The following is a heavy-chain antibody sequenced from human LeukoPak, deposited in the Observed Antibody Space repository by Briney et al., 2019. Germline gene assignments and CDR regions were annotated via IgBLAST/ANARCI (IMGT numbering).Heavy chain of an antibody. Sequence: PGGSLRLSCAASGFTFSSYEMNWVRQAPGKGLEWVSYISSSSSTIYYADSVKGRFTISRDNAKNSLYLQMNSLRAEDTAVYYCARDRFYSYSNYLPDAFDIWGQGTMVTVSS. D-gene: IGHD4-11*01. CDR3: ARDRFYSYSNYLPDAFDI. V-gene: IGHV3-48*01. CDR2: ISSSSSTI. J-gene: IGHJ3*02. CDR1: GFTFSSYE.